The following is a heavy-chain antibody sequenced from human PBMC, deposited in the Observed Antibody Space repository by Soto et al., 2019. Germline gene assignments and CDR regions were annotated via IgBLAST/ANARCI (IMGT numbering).Heavy chain of an antibody. CDR1: GGCISSYH. J-gene: IGHJ1*01. CDR3: ARDHPPSCSGTYCYSADYLQV. D-gene: IGHD2-15*01. Sequence: SETMSLTCAVSGGCISSYHWTWIRQSPGKGLEYIGYIYNSGSPNYNPSLKSRATISVDTSKNQFSLKLSSVTAADTAMYYCARDHPPSCSGTYCYSADYLQVWGQGTQVTVSS. CDR2: IYNSGSP. V-gene: IGHV4-59*01.